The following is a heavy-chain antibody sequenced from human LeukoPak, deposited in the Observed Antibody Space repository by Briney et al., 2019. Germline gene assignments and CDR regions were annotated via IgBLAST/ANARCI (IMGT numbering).Heavy chain of an antibody. D-gene: IGHD4-17*01. J-gene: IGHJ4*02. CDR2: IYSGDST. V-gene: IGHV3-53*01. CDR1: GFTVSSNH. Sequence: GGSLRLSCAASGFTVSSNHMSWVRQAPGKGLECVSVIYSGDSTYYADSVKGRFTISRDNSKNTLYLQMNSLRAEDTAVYYCARVTVTTTSDYFDYWGQGTLVTVSS. CDR3: ARVTVTTTSDYFDY.